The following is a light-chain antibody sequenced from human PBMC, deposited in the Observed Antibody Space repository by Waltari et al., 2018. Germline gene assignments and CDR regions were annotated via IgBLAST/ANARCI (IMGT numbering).Light chain of an antibody. V-gene: IGKV3-11*01. CDR3: QQRSSWPRFS. J-gene: IGKJ2*01. CDR1: QSIADY. CDR2: DVS. Sequence: EIVLTQAPATLSLSPGERATLSCRTSQSIADYLAWYQQKPGQSPRLLIYDVSNRVTGIPVRFSGSGSGTDFTLTITSLEPEDFAVYYCQQRSSWPRFSFGQGTKLEIK.